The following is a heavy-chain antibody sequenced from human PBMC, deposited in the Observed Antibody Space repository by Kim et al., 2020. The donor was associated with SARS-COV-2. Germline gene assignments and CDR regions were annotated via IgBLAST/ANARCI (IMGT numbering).Heavy chain of an antibody. V-gene: IGHV3-53*01. CDR2: IYSGGST. J-gene: IGHJ6*02. CDR3: ASFPYYYGMDV. CDR1: GFTVSSNY. Sequence: GGSLRLSCEASGFTVSSNYMSWVRQAPGKGLEWVSVIYSGGSTYYADSVKGRFTISRDNSKNTLYLQMNSLRAEDTAVYYCASFPYYYGMDVWGQGTTVTVSS.